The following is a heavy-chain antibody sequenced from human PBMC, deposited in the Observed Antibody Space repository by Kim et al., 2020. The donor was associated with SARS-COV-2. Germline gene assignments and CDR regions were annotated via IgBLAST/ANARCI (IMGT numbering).Heavy chain of an antibody. Sequence: SETLSLTCTVSGGSVSSGSYYWSWIRQPPGKGLEWIGYIYYSGSTNYNPSLKSRVTISVDTSKNQFSLKLSSVTAADTAVYYCARDSPTWGGYQLPPGAFDYWGQGTLVTVSS. CDR2: IYYSGST. J-gene: IGHJ4*02. CDR3: ARDSPTWGGYQLPPGAFDY. V-gene: IGHV4-61*01. D-gene: IGHD2-2*01. CDR1: GGSVSSGSYY.